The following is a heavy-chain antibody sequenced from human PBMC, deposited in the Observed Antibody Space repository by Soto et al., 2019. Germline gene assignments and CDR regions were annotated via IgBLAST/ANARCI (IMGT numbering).Heavy chain of an antibody. CDR1: GGSISSGGYS. CDR2: IYHSGST. CDR3: ARAGVVGATALDY. J-gene: IGHJ4*02. V-gene: IGHV4-30-2*06. Sequence: PSETLSLTCAVSGGSISSGGYSWSWIRQSPGKGLEWIGYIYHSGSTYYNPSLKSRVTISVDRSKNQFSLKLSSVTAADTAVYYCARAGVVGATALDYWVQGTLVTVSS. D-gene: IGHD1-26*01.